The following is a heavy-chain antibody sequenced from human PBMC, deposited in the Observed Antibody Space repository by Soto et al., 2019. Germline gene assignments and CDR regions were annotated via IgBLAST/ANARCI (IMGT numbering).Heavy chain of an antibody. D-gene: IGHD5-18*01. V-gene: IGHV4-31*03. J-gene: IGHJ5*02. CDR1: GGSISSGGYY. Sequence: SETLSLTCTVSGGSISSGGYYWSWIRQHPGKGLEWIGYIYYSGSTYYNPSLKSRVTISVDTSKNQFSLKLSSVTAADTAVYYCARAGYSHGGNWFDPWGPGTLVTVSS. CDR3: ARAGYSHGGNWFDP. CDR2: IYYSGST.